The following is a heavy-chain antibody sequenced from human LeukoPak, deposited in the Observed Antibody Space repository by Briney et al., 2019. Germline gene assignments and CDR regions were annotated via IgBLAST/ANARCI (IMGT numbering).Heavy chain of an antibody. V-gene: IGHV3-7*03. CDR2: INHNGNVN. CDR1: GFTFSSYW. D-gene: IGHD6-13*01. Sequence: GGPLRLSCAASGFTFSSYWMNWARQAPGKGLEWVASINHNGNVNYYVDSVKGRFTISRDNAKNSLYLQMSNLRAEDTAVYFCARDPSSSWSPGVWGQGTMVSVSS. J-gene: IGHJ3*01. CDR3: ARDPSSSWSPGV.